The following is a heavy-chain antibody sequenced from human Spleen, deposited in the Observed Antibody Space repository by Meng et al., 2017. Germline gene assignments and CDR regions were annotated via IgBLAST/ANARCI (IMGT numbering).Heavy chain of an antibody. Sequence: QLQLQESGPGLVRPSKTLSLTCTASDNSVRNGDYYWSWIRQPPGKGLEWIGSLSYTGTTNHNPSLKSRVTMSVDTSKNQFSLRLSSVTAADTAVYYCATMVRQRGDFDCWGQGTLVTVSS. V-gene: IGHV4-61*08. J-gene: IGHJ4*02. D-gene: IGHD2-8*01. CDR3: ATMVRQRGDFDC. CDR1: DNSVRNGDYY. CDR2: LSYTGTT.